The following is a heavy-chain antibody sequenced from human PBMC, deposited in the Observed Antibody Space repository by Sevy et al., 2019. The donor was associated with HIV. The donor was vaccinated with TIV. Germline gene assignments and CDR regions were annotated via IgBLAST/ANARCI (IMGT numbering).Heavy chain of an antibody. CDR1: GYTFTSYG. CDR2: ISAYNGNT. CDR3: ARASNDFWSGYYFY. J-gene: IGHJ4*02. Sequence: ASVKVSCKASGYTFTSYGISWVRQAPGQGLEWMGWISAYNGNTNYAQKLQGRVTMTTNTSTRTAYMELRSLRSDDTVVYYCARASNDFWSGYYFYWGQGTLVTVSS. D-gene: IGHD3-3*01. V-gene: IGHV1-18*01.